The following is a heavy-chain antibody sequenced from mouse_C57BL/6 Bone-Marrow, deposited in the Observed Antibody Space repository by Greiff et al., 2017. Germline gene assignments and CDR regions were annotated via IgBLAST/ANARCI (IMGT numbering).Heavy chain of an antibody. J-gene: IGHJ3*01. Sequence: EVQLKESGGDLVKPGGSLKLSCAASGFTFSSYGMSWVRQTPDKRLEWVATISSGGSYTYYPDSVKGRFTISRDNAKNTLYLQMSSLKSEDTAMYYCGPGAYWGQGTLVTVSA. CDR3: GPGAY. V-gene: IGHV5-6*01. CDR1: GFTFSSYG. CDR2: ISSGGSYT.